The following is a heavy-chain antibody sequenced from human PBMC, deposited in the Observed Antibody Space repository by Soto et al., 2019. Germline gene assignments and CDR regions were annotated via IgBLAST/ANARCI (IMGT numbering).Heavy chain of an antibody. D-gene: IGHD2-2*01. J-gene: IGHJ6*02. V-gene: IGHV4-31*03. CDR3: ARDRGDYCSSTSRQCPAGYYGMDV. CDR1: GGSISSGGYY. CDR2: IYYSGST. Sequence: QVQLQESGPGLVKPSQTLSLTCTVSGGSISSGGYYWSWIRQHPGKGLEWIGYIYYSGSTYYNPSLKSRVNISVDTSKNQFSLKLSSVTAADTAVYYCARDRGDYCSSTSRQCPAGYYGMDVWGQGTTVTVSS.